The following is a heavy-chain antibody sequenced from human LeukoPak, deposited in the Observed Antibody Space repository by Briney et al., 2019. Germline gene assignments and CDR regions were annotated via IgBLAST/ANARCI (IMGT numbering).Heavy chain of an antibody. V-gene: IGHV3-43*02. J-gene: IGHJ4*02. D-gene: IGHD6-13*01. CDR2: ISADGHKT. CDR1: GFTFDNFA. CDR3: AKDAVGAATGYYIDY. Sequence: PGGSLRLSCAASGFTFDNFAMHWVHQAPGKGLEWVSLISADGHKTYNADSVKGRFTISRDNSKNSLYVQMNSLRTEDTAFYYCAKDAVGAATGYYIDYWGQGTLVTVSP.